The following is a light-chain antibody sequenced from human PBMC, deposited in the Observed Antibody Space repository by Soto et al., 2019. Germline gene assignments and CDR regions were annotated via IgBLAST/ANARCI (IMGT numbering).Light chain of an antibody. V-gene: IGKV3-11*01. Sequence: EIVLTQSPATLSLSPGERATLSCRASQNVRNYLAWYQHKPVQAPRLLIYEASNRATGIPASFSGSGSGTDFTLTSRSLEPEDFAVYYCQQRNNWPRLTFGQGTRLEIK. CDR3: QQRNNWPRLT. CDR2: EAS. J-gene: IGKJ5*01. CDR1: QNVRNY.